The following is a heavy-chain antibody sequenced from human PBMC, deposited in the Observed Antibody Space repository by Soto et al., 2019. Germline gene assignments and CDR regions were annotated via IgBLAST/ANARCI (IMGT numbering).Heavy chain of an antibody. Sequence: QVQLQQWGAGLLKPSETLSLTCAVYGGSFSGYYWSWIRQPPGKGLEWIGEINHSGSTNYNPSLKRRVTISVATSNNQFSLKLSSVTAADTAVYYCARGRDLLWFGESRAANYFDYWGQGTLVTVSS. CDR2: INHSGST. D-gene: IGHD3-10*01. CDR1: GGSFSGYY. CDR3: ARGRDLLWFGESRAANYFDY. V-gene: IGHV4-34*01. J-gene: IGHJ4*02.